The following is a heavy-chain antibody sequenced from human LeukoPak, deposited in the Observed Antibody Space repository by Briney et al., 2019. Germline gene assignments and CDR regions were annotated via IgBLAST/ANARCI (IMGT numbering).Heavy chain of an antibody. J-gene: IGHJ4*02. CDR1: GGSFSGYY. CDR2: INHSGNT. CDR3: ARGPGVDIVATIGDY. Sequence: SETLSLTCAVYGGSFSGYYWSWIRQPPGKGLEWIGEINHSGNTNYNPSLKSRVTISVDTSKNQFSLKLSPVTAAGTAVYYCARGPGVDIVATIGDYWGQGTLVTVSS. V-gene: IGHV4-34*01. D-gene: IGHD5-12*01.